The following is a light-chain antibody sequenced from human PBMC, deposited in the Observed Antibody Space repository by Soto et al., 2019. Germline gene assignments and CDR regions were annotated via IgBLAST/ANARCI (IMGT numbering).Light chain of an antibody. CDR2: DVN. V-gene: IGLV2-14*01. CDR1: SSDVGGYNY. Sequence: QSALTQPASVSGSPGQSITISCTGTSSDVGGYNYVSWFQQHPGKAPKLMIYDVNNRPSGASNRFSGSKSGTTASLTISGLQAEDEAEYFCCSYAGTNTLVVFGGGTKLTVL. J-gene: IGLJ2*01. CDR3: CSYAGTNTLVV.